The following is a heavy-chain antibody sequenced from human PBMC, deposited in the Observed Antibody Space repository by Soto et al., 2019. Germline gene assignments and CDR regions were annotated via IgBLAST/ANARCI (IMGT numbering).Heavy chain of an antibody. V-gene: IGHV3-33*01. D-gene: IGHD1-26*01. Sequence: PGGSLRLSCAASGFTFSNYGMHWVRQAPGKGLEWVAVIWYDGSNKYYADSVKGRFTISRDNSKNTLDLQMNSLRVEDTAVYFCASVLGATHFPPPGDYWGQGTLVTVSS. CDR3: ASVLGATHFPPPGDY. CDR2: IWYDGSNK. J-gene: IGHJ4*02. CDR1: GFTFSNYG.